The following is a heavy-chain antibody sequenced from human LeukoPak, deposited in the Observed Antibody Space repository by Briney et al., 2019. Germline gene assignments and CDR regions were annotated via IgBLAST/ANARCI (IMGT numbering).Heavy chain of an antibody. Sequence: ASVKVSCKASGYTFTGYYMHWVRQAPGQGLEWMGWISAYNGNTNYAQKLQGRVTMTTDTSTSTAYMELRSLRSDDTAVYYCAREWNYYDSRAFDYWGQGTLVTVSS. CDR1: GYTFTGYY. V-gene: IGHV1-18*04. D-gene: IGHD3-22*01. J-gene: IGHJ4*02. CDR3: AREWNYYDSRAFDY. CDR2: ISAYNGNT.